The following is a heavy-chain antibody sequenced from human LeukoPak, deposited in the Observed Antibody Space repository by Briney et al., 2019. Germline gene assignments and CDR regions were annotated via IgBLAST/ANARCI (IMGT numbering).Heavy chain of an antibody. CDR2: ISSSSSYI. CDR3: ASGAGTTTRLFDY. CDR1: GFSFSNSD. V-gene: IGHV3-21*01. D-gene: IGHD1-1*01. Sequence: PGGSLRLSCVGSGFSFSNSDMNWVRQAPGKGLEWVSSISSSSSYIYYADSVKGRFTISRDNAKNSLYLQMNSLRAEDTAVYYCASGAGTTTRLFDYWGQGTLVTVSS. J-gene: IGHJ4*02.